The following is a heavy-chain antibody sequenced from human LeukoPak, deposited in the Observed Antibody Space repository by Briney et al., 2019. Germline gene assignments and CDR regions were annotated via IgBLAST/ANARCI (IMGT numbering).Heavy chain of an antibody. CDR2: ISSSSSYI. V-gene: IGHV3-21*01. CDR3: ARDSYWLGGTIGAFDI. Sequence: GGSLRLSCAASGFTFSSYSMNWVRQAPGKGLEWVSSISSSSSYIYYADPVKGRFTISRDNAKTSLYLQINSLRAEDTAVYYCARDSYWLGGTIGAFDIWGQGTMVTVSS. J-gene: IGHJ3*02. D-gene: IGHD3-10*01. CDR1: GFTFSSYS.